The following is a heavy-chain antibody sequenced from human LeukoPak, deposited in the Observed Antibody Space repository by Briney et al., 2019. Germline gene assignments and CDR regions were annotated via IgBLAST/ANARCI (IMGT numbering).Heavy chain of an antibody. V-gene: IGHV3-53*01. CDR3: AGDAAAQQLVHYFDY. CDR1: GFTVSTNY. CDR2: IYSGGDR. J-gene: IGHJ4*02. D-gene: IGHD6-13*01. Sequence: GGSLRLSCAASGFTVSTNYMSWVRQAPGKGLEWVSLIYSGGDRYHADSVRGRFTISRDNSKNTLYLQMNSLRAEDTAVYYCAGDAAAQQLVHYFDYWGQGTLVTVSS.